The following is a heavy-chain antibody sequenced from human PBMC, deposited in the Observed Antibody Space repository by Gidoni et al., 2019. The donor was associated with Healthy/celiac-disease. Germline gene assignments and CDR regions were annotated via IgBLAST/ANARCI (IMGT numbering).Heavy chain of an antibody. V-gene: IGHV2-5*02. Sequence: QITLKESGPTLVKPTQTLTLTCTFSGFSLSSSGVGVGWIRQPPGKALEWLALIYWDDDKRYSPSLKRRLTITKDTSKNQVVLTMTNMDPVDTATYYCAHRRSYSNYLGDAFDIWGQGTMVTVSS. J-gene: IGHJ3*02. CDR2: IYWDDDK. CDR1: GFSLSSSGVG. D-gene: IGHD4-4*01. CDR3: AHRRSYSNYLGDAFDI.